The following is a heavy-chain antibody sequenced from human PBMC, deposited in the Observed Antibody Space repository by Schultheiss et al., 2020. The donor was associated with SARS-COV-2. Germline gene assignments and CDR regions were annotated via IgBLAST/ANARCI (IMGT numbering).Heavy chain of an antibody. CDR3: ARVVGSSPYWYFDL. CDR1: GYTFTSYG. CDR2: IIPIFGTA. J-gene: IGHJ2*01. D-gene: IGHD6-6*01. V-gene: IGHV1-69*06. Sequence: SVKVSCKASGYTFTSYGISWVRQAPGQGLEWMGGIIPIFGTANYAQKFQGRVTITADKSTSTAYMELSSLRSEDTAVYYCARVVGSSPYWYFDLWGRGTLVTVSS.